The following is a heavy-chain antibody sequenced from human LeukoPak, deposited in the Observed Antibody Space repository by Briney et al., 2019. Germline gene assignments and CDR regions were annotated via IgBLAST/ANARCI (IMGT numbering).Heavy chain of an antibody. CDR3: ARVFGGSSWYADY. D-gene: IGHD6-13*01. CDR1: GGSISSGSYY. J-gene: IGHJ4*02. CDR2: IYASGSA. V-gene: IGHV4-61*02. Sequence: PSETVSLTCTVSGGSISSGSYYWNWIRQPAGKGLEWIGRIYASGSANYNPSLKSRVTISVDTSKNQFSLKLSSVTAADTAVYYCARVFGGSSWYADYWGQGTLVTVSS.